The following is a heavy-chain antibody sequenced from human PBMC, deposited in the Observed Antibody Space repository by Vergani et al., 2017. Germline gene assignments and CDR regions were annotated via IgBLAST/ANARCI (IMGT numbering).Heavy chain of an antibody. CDR1: GYSISSGYY. Sequence: QVQLQESGPGLVKPSETLSLTCTVSGYSISSGYYWGWIRQPPGKGLEWIGSIYHSGSTYYNPSLKSRVTISVDTSTNQFSLKLSSVTAADTAVYYCASILGMGAFDIWGQGTMVTVSS. V-gene: IGHV4-38-2*02. CDR3: ASILGMGAFDI. D-gene: IGHD7-27*01. CDR2: IYHSGST. J-gene: IGHJ3*02.